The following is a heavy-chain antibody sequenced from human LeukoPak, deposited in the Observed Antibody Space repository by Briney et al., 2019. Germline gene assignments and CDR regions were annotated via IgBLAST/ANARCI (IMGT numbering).Heavy chain of an antibody. CDR3: ARAEGYYYDSSGYYPPPYDY. V-gene: IGHV1-2*02. Sequence: ASVKVSCKASGYTFTGYYMHWVRQAPGQGLEWMGWINPNSGGTNYAQKFQGRVTMTTDTSTSTAYMELRSLRSDDTAVYYCARAEGYYYDSSGYYPPPYDYWGQGTLVTVSS. CDR1: GYTFTGYY. J-gene: IGHJ4*02. D-gene: IGHD3-22*01. CDR2: INPNSGGT.